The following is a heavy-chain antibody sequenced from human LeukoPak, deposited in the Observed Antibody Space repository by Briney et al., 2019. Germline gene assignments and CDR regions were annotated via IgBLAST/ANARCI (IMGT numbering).Heavy chain of an antibody. D-gene: IGHD2-2*01. CDR2: IYYSGST. CDR3: ARGSTDDDIVVVPAATGGGWFDP. Sequence: GSLRLSCTVSGGSISSYYWSWIRQPPGKGLEWIGYIYYSGSTNYNPSLKSRVTISVDTSKNQFSLKLSSVTAADTAVYYCARGSTDDDIVVVPAATGGGWFDPWGQGTLVTVSS. V-gene: IGHV4-59*01. CDR1: GGSISSYY. J-gene: IGHJ5*02.